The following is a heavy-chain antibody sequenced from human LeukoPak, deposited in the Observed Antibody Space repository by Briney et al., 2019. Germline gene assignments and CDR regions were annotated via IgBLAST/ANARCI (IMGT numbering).Heavy chain of an antibody. V-gene: IGHV3-64D*06. CDR1: GFTFNVFA. CDR3: VRGSGWYDY. J-gene: IGHJ4*02. CDR2: INTNGDST. D-gene: IGHD6-19*01. Sequence: GGSLRLSCSASGFTFNVFAMHWVRQAPGKGLEYVSAINTNGDSTYYADSVKDRFIIPRDNSKNTLHLQMTSLRPEDTAVYYCVRGSGWYDYWGQGTLVTVSS.